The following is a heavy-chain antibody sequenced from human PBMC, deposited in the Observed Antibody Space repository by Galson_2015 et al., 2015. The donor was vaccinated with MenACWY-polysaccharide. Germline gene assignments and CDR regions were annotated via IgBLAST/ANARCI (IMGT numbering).Heavy chain of an antibody. Sequence: SLRLSCAASGFTFSENAMSWVRQAPGKGLEWVSSLSNSGDYTYYADSVKGRFTISRDNSKNTVHLQMNSLRADDTAVYYYAKLMGVSTWYLVDYWGLGTLVTVSS. CDR3: AKLMGVSTWYLVDY. J-gene: IGHJ4*02. CDR1: GFTFSENA. CDR2: LSNSGDYT. V-gene: IGHV3-23*01. D-gene: IGHD6-13*01.